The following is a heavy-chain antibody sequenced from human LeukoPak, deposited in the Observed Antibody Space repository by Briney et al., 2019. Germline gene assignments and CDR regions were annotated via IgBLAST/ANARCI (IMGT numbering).Heavy chain of an antibody. V-gene: IGHV3-30*02. D-gene: IGHD3-10*01. J-gene: IGHJ6*03. CDR1: GFTFSSYG. CDR2: IRYDGSNK. CDR3: ARSRQFGEGYYMDV. Sequence: EGSLRLSCAASGFTFSSYGMHWVRQAPGKGLEWVAFIRYDGSNKYYADSVKGRFTISRDNSKNTLYLQMNSLRAEDTAVYYCARSRQFGEGYYMDVWGKGTTVTISS.